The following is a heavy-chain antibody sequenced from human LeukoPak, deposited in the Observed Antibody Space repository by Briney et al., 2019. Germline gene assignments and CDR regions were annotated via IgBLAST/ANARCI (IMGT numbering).Heavy chain of an antibody. CDR1: GFTFSSYW. Sequence: GGSLRLSCAASGFTFSSYWMSWVRQAPGKGLEWVANIKQDGSEKYYVDSVKGRFTISRDNAKNSLYLQMNSLRAEDTAVYYCAKDITYYYDSSGFFDYWGQGTLVTVSS. J-gene: IGHJ4*02. D-gene: IGHD3-22*01. CDR2: IKQDGSEK. V-gene: IGHV3-7*01. CDR3: AKDITYYYDSSGFFDY.